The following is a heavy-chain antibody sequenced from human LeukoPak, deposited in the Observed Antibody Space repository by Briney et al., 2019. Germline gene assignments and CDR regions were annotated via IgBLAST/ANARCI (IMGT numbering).Heavy chain of an antibody. V-gene: IGHV3-7*01. CDR1: GFSFSSSW. Sequence: GGSLRLSCAASGFSFSSSWMSCVRQAPGKGLEWVASIKTDGSEKYYVDSVRGRFTISRDNAKNSLYLQMNSLRAEDTAVYYCARDLVAVSGLQFDYWGQGTLVTVSS. J-gene: IGHJ4*02. D-gene: IGHD6-19*01. CDR3: ARDLVAVSGLQFDY. CDR2: IKTDGSEK.